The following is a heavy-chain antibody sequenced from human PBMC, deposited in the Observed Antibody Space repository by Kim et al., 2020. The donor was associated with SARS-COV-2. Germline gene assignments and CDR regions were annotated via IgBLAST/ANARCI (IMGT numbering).Heavy chain of an antibody. CDR3: ATLPGGYSDYYYYGMDV. D-gene: IGHD5-18*01. J-gene: IGHJ6*02. V-gene: IGHV4-39*01. Sequence: LKRRVTISVDTSKTQFSLKLSSVTAADTAVYYCATLPGGYSDYYYYGMDVWGQGTTVTVSS.